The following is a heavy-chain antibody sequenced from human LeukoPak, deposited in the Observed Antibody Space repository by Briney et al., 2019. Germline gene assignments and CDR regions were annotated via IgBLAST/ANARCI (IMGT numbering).Heavy chain of an antibody. D-gene: IGHD3-22*01. CDR1: GGTFSIYA. J-gene: IGHJ4*02. CDR3: ASPKYYYDSSGYNTFFDY. V-gene: IGHV1-69*05. Sequence: SVKVSCKASGGTFSIYAISWVRQAPGQGLEWMGGIIPIFGTANYAQKFQGRVTITTDESTSTAYMKLSSLRSEDTAVYYCASPKYYYDSSGYNTFFDYWGQGTLVTVSS. CDR2: IIPIFGTA.